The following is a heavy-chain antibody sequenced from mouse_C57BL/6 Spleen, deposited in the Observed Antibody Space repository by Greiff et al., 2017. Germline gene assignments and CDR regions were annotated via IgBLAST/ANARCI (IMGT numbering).Heavy chain of an antibody. CDR2: IDPSDSYT. CDR3: ARSGAFYFDY. D-gene: IGHD4-1*01. Sequence: QVQLQQPGAELVRPGTSVKLSCKASGYTFTSYWMHWVKQRPGHGLEWIGVIDPSDSYTNYNQKFKGKATLTVDTSSSTAYMQLSSLTSEDSAVYYCARSGAFYFDYWGQGTTLTVSS. V-gene: IGHV1-59*01. CDR1: GYTFTSYW. J-gene: IGHJ2*01.